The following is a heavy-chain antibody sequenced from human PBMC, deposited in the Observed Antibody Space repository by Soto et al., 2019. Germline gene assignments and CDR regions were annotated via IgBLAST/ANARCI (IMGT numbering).Heavy chain of an antibody. CDR1: GFTFGDYA. CDR2: IRSKAYGGTT. Sequence: GVLRLSCAASGFTFGDYAMSWVRQAPGKGLEWVGFIRSKAYGGTTEYAASVKGRFTISRDDSKSIAYLQMNSLKTEDTAVYYCTRDGYYDSSGYYSDAFDIWGQGTMVTVSS. D-gene: IGHD3-22*01. CDR3: TRDGYYDSSGYYSDAFDI. V-gene: IGHV3-49*04. J-gene: IGHJ3*02.